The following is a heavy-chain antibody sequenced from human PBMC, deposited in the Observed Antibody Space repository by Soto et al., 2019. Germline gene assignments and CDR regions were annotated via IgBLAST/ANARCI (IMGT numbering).Heavy chain of an antibody. CDR3: AHRHDLGGFDI. Sequence: QITLKESGPTLVKPTQTLTLTCTCSGFSLNTRAVGVGWIRQAPGKALEWLALINWNDDERYSPSLKDRLTITKDTSKNHVVLTMTKIGPVDTATYYCAHRHDLGGFDIWGQGTAGTVSS. CDR2: INWNDDE. CDR1: GFSLNTRAVG. D-gene: IGHD2-15*01. J-gene: IGHJ3*02. V-gene: IGHV2-5*01.